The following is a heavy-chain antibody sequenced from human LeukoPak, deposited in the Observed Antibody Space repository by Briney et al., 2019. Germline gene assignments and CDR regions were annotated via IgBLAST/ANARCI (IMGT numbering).Heavy chain of an antibody. J-gene: IGHJ4*02. CDR1: GFTFSSYG. CDR2: IWYDGSNK. CDR3: ASGSRREASHRRQLVLNY. D-gene: IGHD6-13*01. V-gene: IGHV3-33*01. Sequence: GGSLRLSCAASGFTFSSYGMHWVRQAPGKGLEWEAVIWYDGSNKYYADSVKGRFTISRDNSKNTLYLQMNSLRAEDTAVYYCASGSRREASHRRQLVLNYWGQGTLVTVSS.